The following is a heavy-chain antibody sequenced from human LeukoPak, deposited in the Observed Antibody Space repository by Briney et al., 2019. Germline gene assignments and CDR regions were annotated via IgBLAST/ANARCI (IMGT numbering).Heavy chain of an antibody. V-gene: IGHV3-30*18. D-gene: IGHD4-17*01. CDR1: GFTFSSYG. CDR2: ISYDGSNK. J-gene: IGHJ4*02. Sequence: PGGSLRLSCAASGFTFSSYGMHWVRQAPGKGLEWVAVISYDGSNKYYADSVKGRFTISRDNSKNTLYLQMNSLRAEDTAVYYGAKVRGRYGDYFDYWGQGTLVTVSS. CDR3: AKVRGRYGDYFDY.